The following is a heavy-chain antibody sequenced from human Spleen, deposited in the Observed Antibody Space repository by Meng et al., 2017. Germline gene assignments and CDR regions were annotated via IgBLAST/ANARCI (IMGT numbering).Heavy chain of an antibody. V-gene: IGHV4-34*01. J-gene: IGHJ4*02. CDR3: ARGPPYNA. CDR1: GGSSSGYYWSSSGYY. CDR2: INHSGRT. Sequence: QVQQQQWGAGLLKPSETLSLTCAVDGGSSSGYYWSSSGYYWSWIRQPPGKGLEWIGEINHSGRTWFNPSLNSRVTISIDTFNNQFSLKLSSVTAADMAVYYCARGPPYNAWGQGILVTVSS. D-gene: IGHD1-14*01.